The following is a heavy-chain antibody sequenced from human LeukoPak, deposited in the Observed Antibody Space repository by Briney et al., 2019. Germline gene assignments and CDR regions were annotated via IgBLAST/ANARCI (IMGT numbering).Heavy chain of an antibody. Sequence: RASVKVSCKASGYTFTSYDINWVRQATGQGLEWMGWMNPNSGNTGYAQKFQGRVTISADISTNTVYMDLTQMRFEDSAVYYCARIGDFGEDYWGQGTLVTVSS. J-gene: IGHJ4*02. CDR3: ARIGDFGEDY. CDR1: GYTFTSYD. CDR2: MNPNSGNT. D-gene: IGHD4-17*01. V-gene: IGHV1-8*03.